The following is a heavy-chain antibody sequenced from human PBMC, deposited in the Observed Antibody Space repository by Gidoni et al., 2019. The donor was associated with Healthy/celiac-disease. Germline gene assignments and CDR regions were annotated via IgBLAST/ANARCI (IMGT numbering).Heavy chain of an antibody. J-gene: IGHJ6*02. D-gene: IGHD5-18*01. CDR3: ARDSRVDTAPDYYYGMDV. Sequence: QVQLQESGPGLVKPSETLPPPCTVSGGSISSYYWSWIRQPPGKGLEWIGYIYYSGSTNYNPSLKSRVTISVDTSKNQFSLKLSSVTAADTAVYYCARDSRVDTAPDYYYGMDVWGQGTTVTVSS. CDR2: IYYSGST. CDR1: GGSISSYY. V-gene: IGHV4-59*01.